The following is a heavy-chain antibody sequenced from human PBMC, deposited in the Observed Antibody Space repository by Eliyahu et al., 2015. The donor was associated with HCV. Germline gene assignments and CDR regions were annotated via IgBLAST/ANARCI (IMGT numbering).Heavy chain of an antibody. J-gene: IGHJ6*02. CDR1: GFTFSXYA. CDR2: ISGSGGST. V-gene: IGHV3-23*01. Sequence: EVQLLESGGGLVQPGGSLRLSCAASGFTFSXYAMSWVRQAPGKGLEWXSAISGSGGSTYYADSVKGRFTISRDNSKNTLYLQMNSLRAEDTAVYYCAKDRVVPAAMKNYYGMDVWGQGTTVTVSS. D-gene: IGHD2-2*01. CDR3: AKDRVVPAAMKNYYGMDV.